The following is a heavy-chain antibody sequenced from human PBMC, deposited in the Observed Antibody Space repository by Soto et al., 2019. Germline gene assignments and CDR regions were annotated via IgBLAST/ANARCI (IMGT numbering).Heavy chain of an antibody. J-gene: IGHJ5*02. CDR2: TYYRSKWYN. D-gene: IGHD3-22*01. Sequence: LSQTLSLTCAISGDSVSSNSAAWNWIRQAPSRGLEWLGRTYYRSKWYNDYAVSVKSRITINPDTSKNQFSLQLNSVTPEDTAVYYCASTSYYYDSSGYYSAWGQGTLVTVSS. V-gene: IGHV6-1*01. CDR1: GDSVSSNSAA. CDR3: ASTSYYYDSSGYYSA.